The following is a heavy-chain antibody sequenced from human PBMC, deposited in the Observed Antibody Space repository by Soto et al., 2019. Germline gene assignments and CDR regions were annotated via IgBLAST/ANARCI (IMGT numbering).Heavy chain of an antibody. CDR1: GFTFSTYA. V-gene: IGHV3-30-3*01. CDR3: ARSIGREWLIDY. J-gene: IGHJ4*02. CDR2: ISYDGSNK. Sequence: QVQLVESGGGVVQPGKSLRLSCAASGFTFSTYAMHWVRQAPGKGLEWVAVISYDGSNKYDADSVKGRFTISRDNSKNTLYLQMDSLRAEDTAMYYCARSIGREWLIDYWGQGTLVTVSS. D-gene: IGHD6-19*01.